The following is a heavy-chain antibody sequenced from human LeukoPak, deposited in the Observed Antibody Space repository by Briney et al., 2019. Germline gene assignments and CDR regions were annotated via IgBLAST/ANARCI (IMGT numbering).Heavy chain of an antibody. Sequence: PSETLSLTCTVSGGSISSYYWSWIRQPPGKGLEGIGYIYYSGSTNYNPSLKSRVTISVDTSKNQFSLKLSSVTAADTAVYYCARVVAAPYYFDYWGQGTLVTVSS. D-gene: IGHD2-15*01. V-gene: IGHV4-59*01. CDR2: IYYSGST. CDR3: ARVVAAPYYFDY. J-gene: IGHJ4*02. CDR1: GGSISSYY.